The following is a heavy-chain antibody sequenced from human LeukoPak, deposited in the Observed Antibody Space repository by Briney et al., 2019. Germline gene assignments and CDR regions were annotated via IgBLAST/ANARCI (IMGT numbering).Heavy chain of an antibody. CDR1: GGSFSGYY. J-gene: IGHJ4*02. CDR2: INHSGST. CDR3: ARDQQFSRPYDSSGRLFDY. V-gene: IGHV4-34*01. D-gene: IGHD3-22*01. Sequence: SETLSLTCAVYGGSFSGYYWSWIRQPPGKGLEWIGEINHSGSTNYNPSLKSRVTISVDTSKNQFSLKLSSVTAADTAVYYCARDQQFSRPYDSSGRLFDYWGQGTLVTVSS.